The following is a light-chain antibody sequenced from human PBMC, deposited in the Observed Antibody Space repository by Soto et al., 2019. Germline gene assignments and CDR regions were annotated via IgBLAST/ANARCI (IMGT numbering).Light chain of an antibody. J-gene: IGKJ5*01. CDR1: QSVSSSY. Sequence: EIVLTQSPGTLSLSPGERATLSCRASQSVSSSYVAWYQQKPGQAPRMLIYRASSRATGIPDRFSGSGYGTDFTLTISRLEPEDGAVSYCQQYGISKINFGQGTRLEIK. CDR3: QQYGISKIN. CDR2: RAS. V-gene: IGKV3-20*01.